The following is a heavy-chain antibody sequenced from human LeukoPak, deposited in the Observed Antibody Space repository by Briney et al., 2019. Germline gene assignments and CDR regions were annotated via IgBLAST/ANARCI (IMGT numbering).Heavy chain of an antibody. Sequence: GGSLRLSCAASGFTFSDYYMSWIRQAPGKGLEWVSYISSSGSTIYYADSVKGRFTISRDNAKNSLYLQMNSLRAEDTAVYYCAQTYYDFWSGYYATGDYYYYYMDVWGKGTTVTVSS. CDR2: ISSSGSTI. V-gene: IGHV3-11*04. J-gene: IGHJ6*03. CDR1: GFTFSDYY. D-gene: IGHD3-3*01. CDR3: AQTYYDFWSGYYATGDYYYYYMDV.